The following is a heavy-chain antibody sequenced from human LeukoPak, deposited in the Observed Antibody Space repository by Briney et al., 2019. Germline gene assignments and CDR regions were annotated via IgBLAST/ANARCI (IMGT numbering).Heavy chain of an antibody. CDR1: GFTFSSYG. CDR3: AKDQAMVRGVPFDY. Sequence: PGGSLRLSCAVSGFTFSSYGMHWVRQAPGKGLEWVAFIRYDGSNKYYADSVKGRFTISRDNSKNTLYLQMNSLRAEDTAVYYCAKDQAMVRGVPFDYWGQGTLVTVSS. J-gene: IGHJ4*02. CDR2: IRYDGSNK. V-gene: IGHV3-30*02. D-gene: IGHD3-10*01.